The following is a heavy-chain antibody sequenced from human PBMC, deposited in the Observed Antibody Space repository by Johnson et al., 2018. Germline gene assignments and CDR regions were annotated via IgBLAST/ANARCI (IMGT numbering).Heavy chain of an antibody. CDR2: IYYSGST. D-gene: IGHD3-10*01. CDR3: ARDSLLDPDGSRSDYTYYAYGMDV. CDR1: GGSISSYY. J-gene: IGHJ6*02. V-gene: IGHV4-59*01. Sequence: QVQLQESGPGLVKPSETLSLTCTVSGGSISSYYWSWIRQPPGKGLEWLGYIYYSGSTNYNPSLKSRVTISVDTSKNQFSLKLSSVTAADPAVFYCARDSLLDPDGSRSDYTYYAYGMDVWGQGTTVTVSS.